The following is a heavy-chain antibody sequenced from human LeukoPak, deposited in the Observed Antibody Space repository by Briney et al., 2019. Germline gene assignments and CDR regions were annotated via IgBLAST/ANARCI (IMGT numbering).Heavy chain of an antibody. V-gene: IGHV3-7*01. CDR3: ARECIDGYYESSGYDL. CDR1: GFTFTSYA. J-gene: IGHJ4*02. CDR2: IKDDGSRR. Sequence: GGSLRLSCAASGFTFTSYAMTWVRQAPGKGLEWVANIKDDGSRRHDVDSARGRFTISRDNAKNSLYLDMNSLRAEDTAVYYCARECIDGYYESSGYDLWGQGTLVTVSS. D-gene: IGHD3-22*01.